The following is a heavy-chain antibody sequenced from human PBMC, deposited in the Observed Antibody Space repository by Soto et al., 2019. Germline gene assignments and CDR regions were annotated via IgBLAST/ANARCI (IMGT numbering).Heavy chain of an antibody. Sequence: QVQLVQSGAEVKKPGSSVRVSCKASGDIFSNYTISWVRQAPGQGLEWMGRIIPILDVANYPLRFQGRVMITADKSTSTVYMELSSLRSEDTAIYYCARVKTDSGSYEGDYYMDVWGKGTTVTVSS. CDR3: ARVKTDSGSYEGDYYMDV. CDR2: IIPILDVA. D-gene: IGHD3-10*01. V-gene: IGHV1-69*02. CDR1: GDIFSNYT. J-gene: IGHJ6*03.